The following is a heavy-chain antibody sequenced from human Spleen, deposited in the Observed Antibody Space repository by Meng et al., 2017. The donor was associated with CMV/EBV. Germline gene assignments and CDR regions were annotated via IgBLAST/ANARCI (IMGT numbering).Heavy chain of an antibody. V-gene: IGHV1-2*02. CDR1: GYTFTGYY. CDR2: INPNSGGT. CDR3: ARDELLLLGY. J-gene: IGHJ4*02. Sequence: ASVKVSCKASGYTFTGYYMHWVRQAPGQGLEWMGWINPNSGGTNYAQKFQGRVTMTRDTSISTAYMELSRLTSDDTAMYYCARDELLLLGYWGQGTLVTVSS. D-gene: IGHD4-23*01.